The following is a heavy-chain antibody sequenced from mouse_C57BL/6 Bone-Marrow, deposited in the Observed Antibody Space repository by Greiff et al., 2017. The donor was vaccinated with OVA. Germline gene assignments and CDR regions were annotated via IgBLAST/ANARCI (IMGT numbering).Heavy chain of an antibody. CDR1: GYTFTDYY. CDR2: INPYNGGT. J-gene: IGHJ1*03. D-gene: IGHD1-1*01. V-gene: IGHV1-19*01. Sequence: EVQLQQSGPVLVKPGASVKMSCKASGYTFTDYYMNWVKQSHGKSLEWIGVINPYNGGTSYNQKFKGKATLTVDKSSSTAYMELNSLTSEDSAVYYCAKFYYYGCSYGYFDVWGTGTTVTVSS. CDR3: AKFYYYGCSYGYFDV.